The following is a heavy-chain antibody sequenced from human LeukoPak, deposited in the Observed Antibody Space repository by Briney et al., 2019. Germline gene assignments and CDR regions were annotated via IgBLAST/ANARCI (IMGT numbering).Heavy chain of an antibody. J-gene: IGHJ6*02. CDR3: ARDLLPSAMASYYYYGMDV. Sequence: GGSLRLSCAPSGFTFSIYSMNWVRQAPGKGLEWVSSIISIISYIYYAHSVKGRFTISRDNAKNSLYLQMTRLRAENTAVYYCARDLLPSAMASYYYYGMDVWGQGPTVTVSS. CDR1: GFTFSIYS. D-gene: IGHD5-18*01. CDR2: IISIISYI. V-gene: IGHV3-21*01.